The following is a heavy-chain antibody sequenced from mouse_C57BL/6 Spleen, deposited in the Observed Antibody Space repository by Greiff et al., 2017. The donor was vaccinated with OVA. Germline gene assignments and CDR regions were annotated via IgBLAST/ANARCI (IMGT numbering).Heavy chain of an antibody. CDR2: INPYNGGT. D-gene: IGHD1-1*01. J-gene: IGHJ3*01. CDR1: GYTFTDYY. Sequence: VQLQQSGPVLVKPGASVKMSCKASGYTFTDYYMNWVKQSHGKSLEWIGVINPYNGGTSYNQKFKGKATLTVDKSSSTAYMELNSLTSEDSAVYYCARTTVVGEGFAYWGQGTLVTVSA. V-gene: IGHV1-19*01. CDR3: ARTTVVGEGFAY.